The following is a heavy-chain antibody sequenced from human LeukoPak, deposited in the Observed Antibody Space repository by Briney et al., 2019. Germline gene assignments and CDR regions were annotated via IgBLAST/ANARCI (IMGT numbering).Heavy chain of an antibody. CDR1: GGSISSYY. J-gene: IGHJ4*02. CDR2: IYYSGST. CDR3: ARALARGFDY. Sequence: SETLSLTCTVSGGSISSYYWSWIRQPPGKGLEWIGYIYYSGSTNYNPSRKSRVTISVDTSKNQFSLKLSSVTAADTAVYYCARALARGFDYWGQGTRVTVSS. V-gene: IGHV4-59*01. D-gene: IGHD3-10*01.